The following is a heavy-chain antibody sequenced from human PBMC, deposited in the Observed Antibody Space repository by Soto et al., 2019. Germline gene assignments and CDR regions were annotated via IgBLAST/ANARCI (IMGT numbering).Heavy chain of an antibody. D-gene: IGHD2-2*01. V-gene: IGHV5-51*01. CDR2: IYPGDSDT. CDR1: GYSFTSYW. CDR3: ARRPPHGYCSSTSCYHDAFDI. J-gene: IGHJ3*02. Sequence: PGESLKISFKGSGYSFTSYWIGLVRQIPGKGLEWMGIIYPGDSDTIYSPSFQGQVTISADKSISTAYLQWSSLKASDTAMYYCARRPPHGYCSSTSCYHDAFDIWGQGTMVTVSS.